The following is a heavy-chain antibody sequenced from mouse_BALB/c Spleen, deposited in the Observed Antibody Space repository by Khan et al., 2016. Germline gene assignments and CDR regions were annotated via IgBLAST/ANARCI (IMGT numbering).Heavy chain of an antibody. J-gene: IGHJ4*01. V-gene: IGHV2-2*01. CDR3: AGNKGLRSYAMDY. CDR1: GFSLTSYG. CDR2: IWSGGST. Sequence: QVQLQQSGPGLVQPSQSLSITCTVSGFSLTSYGVHWVRQSPGKGLEWLGVIWSGGSTDYNAAFISRLSIRTDNSKSQVFFKMKSLQGDDTAIYCCAGNKGLRSYAMDYWGQGTSVTVSS. D-gene: IGHD1-1*01.